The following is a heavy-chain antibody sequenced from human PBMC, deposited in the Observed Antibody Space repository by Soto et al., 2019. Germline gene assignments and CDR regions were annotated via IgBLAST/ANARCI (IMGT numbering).Heavy chain of an antibody. CDR1: GFNFSTYA. CDR2: ISFDGNNQ. Sequence: QVQLVESGGGVVQPGRSLRLSCATSGFNFSTYALYWVRQAPGKGLEWVAMISFDGNNQFYGDSVKGRFTVSRDASKSTVFLQMNSLTVEDTAVYYVARPTSPWTHANDFWCQGTLGTVS. D-gene: IGHD3-3*01. V-gene: IGHV3-30-3*01. J-gene: IGHJ4*02. CDR3: ARPTSPWTHANDF.